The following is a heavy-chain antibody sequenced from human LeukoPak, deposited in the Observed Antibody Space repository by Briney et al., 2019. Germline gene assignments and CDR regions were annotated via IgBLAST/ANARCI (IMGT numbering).Heavy chain of an antibody. CDR2: IRSKAYGGTT. CDR3: TRYSWYYFDY. J-gene: IGHJ4*02. Sequence: PGRSLRLSGTASGFTFGDYAMSWVRQAPGKGLEWVGFIRSKAYGGTTEYAASVKGRFTISRDDSKSIAYLQMNSLKTEDTAVYYCTRYSWYYFDYWGQGTLVTVSS. CDR1: GFTFGDYA. V-gene: IGHV3-49*04. D-gene: IGHD6-13*01.